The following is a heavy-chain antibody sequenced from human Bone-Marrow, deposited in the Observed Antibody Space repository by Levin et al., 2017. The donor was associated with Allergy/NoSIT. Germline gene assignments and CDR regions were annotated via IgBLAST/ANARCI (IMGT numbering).Heavy chain of an antibody. J-gene: IGHJ6*02. D-gene: IGHD3-10*01. CDR1: GFTFSSYS. CDR3: ARAMRMYYYGSIYYGMDV. CDR2: ISSSSSTI. V-gene: IGHV3-48*01. Sequence: LSLTCAASGFTFSSYSMNWVRQAPGKGLEWVSYISSSSSTIYYADSVKGRFTISRDNAKNSLYLQMNSLRAEDTAVYYCARAMRMYYYGSIYYGMDVWGQGTTVTVSS.